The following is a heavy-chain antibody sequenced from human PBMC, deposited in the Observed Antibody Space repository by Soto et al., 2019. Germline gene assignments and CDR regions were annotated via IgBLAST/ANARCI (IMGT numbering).Heavy chain of an antibody. Sequence: PGWSLRLSCAASGFTFSLYSMIWVRQAPGKGLEWVASITSSSSYIYYADSLKGRFTISRDNAKNSLYLQMNSLRAEDTALYYCEKRTPFYFDDWGQGSLATLSS. CDR1: GFTFSLYS. CDR2: ITSSSSYI. J-gene: IGHJ4*02. CDR3: EKRTPFYFDD. V-gene: IGHV3-21*04.